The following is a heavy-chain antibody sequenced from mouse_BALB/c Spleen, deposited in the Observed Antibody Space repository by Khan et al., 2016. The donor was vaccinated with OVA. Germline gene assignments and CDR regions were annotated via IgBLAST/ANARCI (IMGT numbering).Heavy chain of an antibody. CDR3: ARNPYFSYAMDN. J-gene: IGHJ4*01. V-gene: IGHV9-3-1*01. D-gene: IGHD2-10*01. CDR2: INTYTGEP. CDR1: GHTFTNFG. Sequence: VQLQESGPELKKPGETVKISCKASGHTFTNFGMNWVKQAPGKGLKWMGWINTYTGEPTYADDFNGRFAFSLEASASTAYLQINNLTNEDTATYFCARNPYFSYAMDNWGQGTSVTVSS.